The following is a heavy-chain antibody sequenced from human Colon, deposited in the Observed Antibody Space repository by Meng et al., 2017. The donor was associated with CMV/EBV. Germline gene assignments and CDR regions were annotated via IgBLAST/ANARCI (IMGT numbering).Heavy chain of an antibody. J-gene: IGHJ4*02. D-gene: IGHD1-26*01. CDR3: ARVYSGNCLLVYYFEY. Sequence: GGSLRLSCKGSGYSFTSYWIAWVRQMPGKGLEWMGFTHPGDSDTRYSPSFQGQVTISADKSINTAYLQWSSLKASDTAIYYCARVYSGNCLLVYYFEYWGQGTLVTVSS. CDR1: GYSFTSYW. V-gene: IGHV5-51*01. CDR2: THPGDSDT.